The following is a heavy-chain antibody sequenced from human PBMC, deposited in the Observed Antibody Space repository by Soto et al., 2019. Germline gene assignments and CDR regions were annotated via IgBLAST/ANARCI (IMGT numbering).Heavy chain of an antibody. CDR3: ACITIFGVVIQPYYFDY. D-gene: IGHD3-3*01. J-gene: IGHJ4*02. CDR1: GFTFSSYA. V-gene: IGHV3-23*01. Sequence: XGSLRLSCAASGFTFSSYAMSWVRQAPGKGLGWGSAISGSGGSTYYADAVKGRFTISRDNSKNTLYLQMNSLRAEDTAVYYCACITIFGVVIQPYYFDYWAQGTLVTVSS. CDR2: ISGSGGST.